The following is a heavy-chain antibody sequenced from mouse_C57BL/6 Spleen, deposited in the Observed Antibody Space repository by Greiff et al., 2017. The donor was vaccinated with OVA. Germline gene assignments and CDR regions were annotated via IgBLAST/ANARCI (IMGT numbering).Heavy chain of an antibody. CDR1: GYSITSGYY. CDR2: ISYDGSN. CDR3: ARDMAYYDYDAAWFAY. Sequence: ESGPGLVKPSQSLSLTCSVTGYSITSGYYWNWIRQFPGNKLEWMGYISYDGSNNYNPSLKIRISITRDTSKNQFFLKLNSVTTEDTATYYCARDMAYYDYDAAWFAYWGQGTLVTVSA. V-gene: IGHV3-6*01. D-gene: IGHD2-4*01. J-gene: IGHJ3*01.